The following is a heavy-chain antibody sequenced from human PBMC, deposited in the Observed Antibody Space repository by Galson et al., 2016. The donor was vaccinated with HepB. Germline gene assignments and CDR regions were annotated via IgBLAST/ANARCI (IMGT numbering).Heavy chain of an antibody. Sequence: SETLSLTCSVSGASISSSTSYWGWIRQPPGKGLEWIGSIYYTGDTYYKASLKSRATVSVDTSKNQFSLKLTSVTAADTAVYYCARRPRYYFGSGNSPRYVFDMWGQGTMVTVSS. CDR2: IYYTGDT. CDR3: ARRPRYYFGSGNSPRYVFDM. CDR1: GASISSSTSY. V-gene: IGHV4-39*01. D-gene: IGHD3-10*01. J-gene: IGHJ3*02.